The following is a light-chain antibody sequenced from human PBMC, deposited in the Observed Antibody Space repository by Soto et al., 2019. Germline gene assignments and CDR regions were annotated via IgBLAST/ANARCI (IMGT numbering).Light chain of an antibody. CDR1: QNINSN. CDR3: QQYKDWPPLT. J-gene: IGKJ4*01. CDR2: GAS. Sequence: EILMTQSPLTLSVSPGEGATLSCRASQNINSNLAWYQQRPGQAPRVLIYGASSRASGIPDRFSGSGSGTDFTLTIHSLEPDDFAVYYCQQYKDWPPLTFCGGTRVESK. V-gene: IGKV3D-15*01.